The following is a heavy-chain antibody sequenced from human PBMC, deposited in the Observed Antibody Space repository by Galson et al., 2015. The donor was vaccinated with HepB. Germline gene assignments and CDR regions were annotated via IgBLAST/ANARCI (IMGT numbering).Heavy chain of an antibody. CDR2: INPSGGST. CDR1: GSTFTSYY. J-gene: IGHJ4*02. Sequence: SVKVSCKASGSTFTSYYMHWVRQAPGQGLEWMGIINPSGGSTSYAQKFQGRVTMTRDTSTSTVYMELSSLRSEDTAVYYCARSPPYYDRPLITYDYWGQGTLVTVSS. D-gene: IGHD3-22*01. CDR3: ARSPPYYDRPLITYDY. V-gene: IGHV1-46*01.